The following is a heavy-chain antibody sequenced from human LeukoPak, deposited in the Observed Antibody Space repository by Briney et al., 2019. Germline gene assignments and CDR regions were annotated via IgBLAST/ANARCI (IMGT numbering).Heavy chain of an antibody. Sequence: PGGSLRLSCAASGFTFSSYAMSWVRQAPGKGLEWVSAISGSGGSTYYADSVKGRFTISRDNSKNTLYLQMNSLRAEDTAVYYCAKDLAVVPAAGVWFDPWGQGTLVTVSS. D-gene: IGHD2-2*01. CDR3: AKDLAVVPAAGVWFDP. V-gene: IGHV3-23*01. CDR1: GFTFSSYA. CDR2: ISGSGGST. J-gene: IGHJ5*02.